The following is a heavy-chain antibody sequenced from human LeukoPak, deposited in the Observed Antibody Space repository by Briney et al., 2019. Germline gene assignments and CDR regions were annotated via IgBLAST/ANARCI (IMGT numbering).Heavy chain of an antibody. V-gene: IGHV3-7*03. CDR3: ARGGIAMAGSMSLMD. D-gene: IGHD6-19*01. J-gene: IGHJ4*02. CDR1: GFTLSTFW. CDR2: IKQDGSEK. Sequence: PGGSLRLSCVASGFTLSTFWMTWVRQAPGKGLEWVANIKQDGSEKNYVDSVKGRFTISRDNAKNSLYMQMNSLRVGDTAVYYCARGGIAMAGSMSLMDGGQGTLVTVSS.